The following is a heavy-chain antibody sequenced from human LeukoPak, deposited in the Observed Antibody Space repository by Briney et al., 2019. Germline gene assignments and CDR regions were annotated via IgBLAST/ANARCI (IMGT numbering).Heavy chain of an antibody. CDR3: ASTMSITIFGVVTNAHYGMDV. D-gene: IGHD3-3*01. J-gene: IGHJ6*02. Sequence: PGGSLRLSCAASGFTFSSYAMSWVRQAPGKGLEWVSAISGSGGSTYYADSVKGRFTISRDNSKNTLYLQMNSLRAEDTAVYYCASTMSITIFGVVTNAHYGMDVWGQGTTVTVSS. CDR1: GFTFSSYA. V-gene: IGHV3-23*01. CDR2: ISGSGGST.